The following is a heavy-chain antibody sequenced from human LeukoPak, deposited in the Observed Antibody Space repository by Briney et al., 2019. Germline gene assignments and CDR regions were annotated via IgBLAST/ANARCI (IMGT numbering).Heavy chain of an antibody. Sequence: SETLSLTCTVSGDSINNYHWSWIRQPAGKGLEWIGRIFNSGSTDYNPSLKSRVTMSVDTSKNQFSVKVNSVTAADTAVYYCARGLGVGADRALDYWGQGTLVTVSS. J-gene: IGHJ4*02. CDR2: IFNSGST. D-gene: IGHD1-26*01. V-gene: IGHV4-4*07. CDR1: GDSINNYH. CDR3: ARGLGVGADRALDY.